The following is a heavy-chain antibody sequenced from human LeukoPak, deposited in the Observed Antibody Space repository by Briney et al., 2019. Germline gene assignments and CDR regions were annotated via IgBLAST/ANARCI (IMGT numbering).Heavy chain of an antibody. V-gene: IGHV4-4*07. CDR2: ISTGGST. Sequence: PSETLSLTCTVSGGSISNYYWSWIRQPAGKGLEWIGRISTGGSTNDNSSLKSRVTMSVDTSKNQFSLKLSSVTAADTAVYYCARTIGLMVYAGMLDWFDPWGQGTLVTVSS. D-gene: IGHD2-8*01. CDR3: ARTIGLMVYAGMLDWFDP. J-gene: IGHJ5*02. CDR1: GGSISNYY.